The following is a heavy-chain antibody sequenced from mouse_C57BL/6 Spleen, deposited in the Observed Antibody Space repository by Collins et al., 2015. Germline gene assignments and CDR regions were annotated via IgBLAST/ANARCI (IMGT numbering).Heavy chain of an antibody. CDR3: ARSRRLRWFFDV. J-gene: IGHJ1*03. CDR1: GYTFTNYW. D-gene: IGHD2-4*01. CDR2: IDPNSGGT. V-gene: IGHV1-72*01. Sequence: QVQLQQSGAELVKPGASVKISCKASGYTFTNYWIHWVKQRPGRGLEWIGRIDPNSGGTKYNEKFKNKATLTVDKPSSTAYMQLSSLTSEDSAAYYCARSRRLRWFFDVWGTGTTVTVSS.